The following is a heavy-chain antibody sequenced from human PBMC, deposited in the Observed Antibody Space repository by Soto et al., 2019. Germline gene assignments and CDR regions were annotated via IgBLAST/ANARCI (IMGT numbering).Heavy chain of an antibody. D-gene: IGHD6-6*01. CDR3: VRDRTSSISDGYDYNGMDV. V-gene: IGHV4-31*02. Sequence: SETLSLTCTVSGDSINSAAYYWTWLRQHQGEGLEWIGYINYSGNTNYNPSLQSRVTISADVSKNQFSLRLTSVTAADTAVYYCVRDRTSSISDGYDYNGMDVWGQGTAVTVSS. CDR1: GDSINSAAYY. J-gene: IGHJ6*02. CDR2: INYSGNT.